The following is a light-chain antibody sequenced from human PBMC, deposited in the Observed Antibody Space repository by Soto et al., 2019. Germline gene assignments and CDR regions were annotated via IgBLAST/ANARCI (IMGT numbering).Light chain of an antibody. J-gene: IGKJ1*01. Sequence: IVLTHSPGTLSSSPWQRSTLSFSSSQSVSSSYLAWYQQKPGQAPRLLIYGASSRATGIPDRFSGSGSGTDFTLTISRLEPEDFAVYYCQQYGSSPATFGQGTKVDIK. V-gene: IGKV3-20*01. CDR3: QQYGSSPAT. CDR2: GAS. CDR1: QSVSSSY.